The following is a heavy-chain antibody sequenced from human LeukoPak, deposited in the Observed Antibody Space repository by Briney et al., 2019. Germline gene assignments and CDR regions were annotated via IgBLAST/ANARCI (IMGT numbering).Heavy chain of an antibody. CDR2: ISGSGNAK. V-gene: IGHV3-48*01. D-gene: IGHD2/OR15-2a*01. Sequence: GGSLRLPCAAPGFSFSSYSMNWVRQAPGKGLEWVSYISGSGNAKHYTDSVKGRFTISRDNAKNALYLQMNSLRVEDTAVYFCARDYVYAFDYWGRGTLVTVSS. J-gene: IGHJ4*02. CDR3: ARDYVYAFDY. CDR1: GFSFSSYS.